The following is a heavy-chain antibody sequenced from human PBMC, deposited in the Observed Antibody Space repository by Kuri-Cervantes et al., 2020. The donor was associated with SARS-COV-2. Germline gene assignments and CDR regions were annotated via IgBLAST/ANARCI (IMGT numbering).Heavy chain of an antibody. J-gene: IGHJ6*02. V-gene: IGHV4-34*01. Sequence: SETLSLTCAVYGGSFSGYYWSWIRQPPGKGLEWIGEINHSGSTNYNPSLKSRVTISVDTSKNQFSLKLSSVTAADTAVYYCARGCSGGSCYSGDRSYYYGMDVWGQGTTVTVFS. CDR2: INHSGST. D-gene: IGHD2-15*01. CDR3: ARGCSGGSCYSGDRSYYYGMDV. CDR1: GGSFSGYY.